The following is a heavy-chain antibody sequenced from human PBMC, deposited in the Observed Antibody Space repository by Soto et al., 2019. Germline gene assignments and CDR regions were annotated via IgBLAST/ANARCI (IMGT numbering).Heavy chain of an antibody. V-gene: IGHV3-74*01. CDR2: INSDGSTT. CDR3: AKCFGDIVLVPAAPLGGYYYYGMDV. J-gene: IGHJ6*02. Sequence: EVQLVESGGGLVQPGGSLRLSCAASGFTFSTYWMHWVRQVPGKGLVWVSRINSDGSTTSYADSVKGRFTISRDNSKNTLYLQMNSLRAEDTAVYYCAKCFGDIVLVPAAPLGGYYYYGMDVWGQGTTVTVSS. CDR1: GFTFSTYW. D-gene: IGHD2-2*01.